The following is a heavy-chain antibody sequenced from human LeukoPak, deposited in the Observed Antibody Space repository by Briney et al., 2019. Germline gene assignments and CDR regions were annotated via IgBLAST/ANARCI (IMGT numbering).Heavy chain of an antibody. CDR2: ISTSGNNI. J-gene: IGHJ4*02. CDR3: ARGGNGYVAD. V-gene: IGHV3-11*01. Sequence: PGGSLRLSCAASGFTFSDYQMNWIRQAPGKGLEWVSYISTSGNNIYYADSVKGRFTISRDNAKNSLYLQMKTLRDDDTALYCCARGGNGYVADWGQGTLVTVSS. D-gene: IGHD5-12*01. CDR1: GFTFSDYQ.